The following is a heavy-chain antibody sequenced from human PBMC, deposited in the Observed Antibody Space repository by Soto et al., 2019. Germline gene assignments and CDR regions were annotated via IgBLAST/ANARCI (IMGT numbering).Heavy chain of an antibody. Sequence: QVQLVESGGGVVQPGRSLRLSCAASGFTFSSYGMHWVRQAPGKGLEWVAVIWYDGSNKYYADSVKGRFNSSRYNSKKTLYLKMNGLRAEGTAVYYCAKEQSGYYEIGYPVFDYWGQGTLVTVSS. CDR1: GFTFSSYG. CDR2: IWYDGSNK. D-gene: IGHD4-17*01. CDR3: AKEQSGYYEIGYPVFDY. V-gene: IGHV3-33*06. J-gene: IGHJ4*02.